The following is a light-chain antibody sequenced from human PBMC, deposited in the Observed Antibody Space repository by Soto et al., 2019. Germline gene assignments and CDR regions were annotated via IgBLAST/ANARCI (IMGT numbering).Light chain of an antibody. Sequence: DIQMTQSPSTLSASVGDRVTITCRASQSISSWLAWYQQKPGRAPKLLIYDASTLESGVPSRFSGSGSGTEFTLTVSSLQPDDFATYHCQQYKTYPWTFGQGTKVDI. V-gene: IGKV1-5*01. CDR1: QSISSW. CDR3: QQYKTYPWT. CDR2: DAS. J-gene: IGKJ1*01.